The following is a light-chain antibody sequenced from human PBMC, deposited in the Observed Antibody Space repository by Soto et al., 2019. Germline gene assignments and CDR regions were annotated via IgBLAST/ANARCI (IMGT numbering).Light chain of an antibody. CDR2: AAR. CDR1: QDISQS. Sequence: DIQMTQSPSSLSASLGDRVTITCRASQDISQSVNWYQQKPGKAPKLLIYAARSLESGVPSRFSGSGSGTEFALSISSLQPEDSATYFCQQSTVTPHTFGQGTMLQI. J-gene: IGKJ2*01. V-gene: IGKV1-39*01. CDR3: QQSTVTPHT.